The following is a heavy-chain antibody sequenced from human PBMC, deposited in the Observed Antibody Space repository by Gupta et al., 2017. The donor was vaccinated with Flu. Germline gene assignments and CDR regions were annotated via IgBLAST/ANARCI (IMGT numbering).Heavy chain of an antibody. V-gene: IGHV4-34*01. CDR2: INHSGST. CDR3: ARGGRMTTGLYTGYCSGGSCHNWFDP. Sequence: QVQLQQWGAGLLKPSETLSLTCAVYGGSFSGYYWSWIRQPPGKGLEWIGEINHSGSTNYNPSLKSRVTISVDTSKNQFSLKLSSVTAADTAVYYCARGGRMTTGLYTGYCSGGSCHNWFDPWGQGTLVTVSS. J-gene: IGHJ5*02. CDR1: GGSFSGYY. D-gene: IGHD2-15*01.